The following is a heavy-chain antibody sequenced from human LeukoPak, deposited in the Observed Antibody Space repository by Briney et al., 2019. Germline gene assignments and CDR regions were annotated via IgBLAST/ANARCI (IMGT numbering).Heavy chain of an antibody. D-gene: IGHD4-11*01. CDR2: VDPEDGET. J-gene: IGHJ4*02. CDR3: ATAYSKGPVDY. Sequence: ASVKISCKVSGYTFTDYYMHWVQQAPGKGLEWMGLVDPEDGETIYAEKFQGRVTITADTSTDTAFMELSSLRSEDTAVYYCATAYSKGPVDYWGQGTLVTVSS. CDR1: GYTFTDYY. V-gene: IGHV1-69-2*01.